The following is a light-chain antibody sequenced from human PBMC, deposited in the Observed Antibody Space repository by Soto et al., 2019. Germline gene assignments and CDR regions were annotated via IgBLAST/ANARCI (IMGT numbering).Light chain of an antibody. CDR1: SSDVGGYNY. Sequence: QSVLTQPRSVSGSPGQSVTISCTGTSSDVGGYNYVSWYQQHPGKAPKLMIYDVTKRPSGVPDRFSGSKSGNTASLTISGLQAEDEADYYCGSYAGSYPVVFGGGTKLTVL. CDR3: GSYAGSYPVV. CDR2: DVT. V-gene: IGLV2-11*01. J-gene: IGLJ2*01.